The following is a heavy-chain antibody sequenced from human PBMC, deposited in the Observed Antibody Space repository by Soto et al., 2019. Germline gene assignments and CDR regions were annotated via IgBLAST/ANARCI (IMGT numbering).Heavy chain of an antibody. CDR1: GFTFSSYS. CDR2: ISSSSSYI. V-gene: IGHV3-21*01. CDR3: ARTVFAVVAYYYGMDV. D-gene: IGHD2-15*01. Sequence: GGSLRLSCAASGFTFSSYSMNWVRQAPGKGLEWVSSISSSSSYIYYADSVKGRFTISRDNAKNSLYLQMNSLRAEDTSVYYCARTVFAVVAYYYGMDVWGQGTTVTVSS. J-gene: IGHJ6*02.